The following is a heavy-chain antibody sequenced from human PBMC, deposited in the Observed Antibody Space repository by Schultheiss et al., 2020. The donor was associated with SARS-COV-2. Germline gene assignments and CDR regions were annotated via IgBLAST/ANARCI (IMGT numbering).Heavy chain of an antibody. Sequence: SVKVSCKASGGTFSSYAISWVRQAPGQGLEWMGGIIPIFGTANYAQRFQGRVTMTRDTSTSTVYMELSSLRSDDTAVYYCARASYDFWSGYQVPLGMDVWGQGTTVTVSS. D-gene: IGHD3-3*01. V-gene: IGHV1-69*05. CDR1: GGTFSSYA. CDR3: ARASYDFWSGYQVPLGMDV. J-gene: IGHJ6*02. CDR2: IIPIFGTA.